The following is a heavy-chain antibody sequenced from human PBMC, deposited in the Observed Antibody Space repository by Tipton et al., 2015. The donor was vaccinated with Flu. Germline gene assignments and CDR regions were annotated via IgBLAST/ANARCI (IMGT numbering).Heavy chain of an antibody. CDR1: GYSISSGYY. D-gene: IGHD6-19*01. CDR3: ARGPEQWLVNPHYFDY. Sequence: TLSLTCTVSGYSISSGYYWGWIRQPPGKGLEWIGRIYHSGSTYYNPSLKSRVTISVDTSKNQFSLKLSSVTAADTAVYYCARGPEQWLVNPHYFDYWGQGTLVTVSS. J-gene: IGHJ4*02. CDR2: IYHSGST. V-gene: IGHV4-38-2*02.